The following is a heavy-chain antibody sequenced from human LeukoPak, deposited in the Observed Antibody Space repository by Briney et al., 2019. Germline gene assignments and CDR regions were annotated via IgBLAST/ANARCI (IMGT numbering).Heavy chain of an antibody. Sequence: ASGKVSCKASGYTFTRYGISWVRQAPGQGLELMGWISANSGDTRYAQKFQGRVILTTDTSTSTVYMDLRSLRSDDTAFYYCARDFYSEGRGWFDCFDPWGQGTLVTVSS. J-gene: IGHJ5*02. CDR3: ARDFYSEGRGWFDCFDP. V-gene: IGHV1-18*01. D-gene: IGHD6-19*01. CDR1: GYTFTRYG. CDR2: ISANSGDT.